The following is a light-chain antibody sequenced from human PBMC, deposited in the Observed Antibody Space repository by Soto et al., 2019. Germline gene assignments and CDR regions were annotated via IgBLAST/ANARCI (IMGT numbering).Light chain of an antibody. J-gene: IGKJ1*01. Sequence: DIQMTQSPSTLSASVGDRVTITCRASQSISSWLAWYQHKPGKAPKLMIYKASSLESWVPSRFIGSGSGTEFTLTIISLQPDDFATYYFQQYNSYSRTFGQGTKVAIK. CDR3: QQYNSYSRT. CDR2: KAS. CDR1: QSISSW. V-gene: IGKV1-5*03.